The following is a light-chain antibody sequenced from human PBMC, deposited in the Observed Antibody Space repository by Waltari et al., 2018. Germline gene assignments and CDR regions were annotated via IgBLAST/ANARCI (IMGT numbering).Light chain of an antibody. CDR1: SSDVGGYNY. Sequence: QSALTQPPSASGSPGQSVTIPCTGTSSDVGGYNYVPWSQQHPGKAPKLMLYEVRNRRSGVPVRFSGSKSGNTASLTVSGLQAEDEADYYCSSYAGSTLFGGGTKLTVL. CDR3: SSYAGSTL. CDR2: EVR. J-gene: IGLJ2*01. V-gene: IGLV2-8*01.